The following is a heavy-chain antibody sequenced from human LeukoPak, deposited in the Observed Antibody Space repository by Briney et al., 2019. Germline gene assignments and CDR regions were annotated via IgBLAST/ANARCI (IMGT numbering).Heavy chain of an antibody. V-gene: IGHV4-39*01. CDR3: ARRNYDILTGFDY. J-gene: IGHJ4*02. CDR1: GGSISSSSYY. CDR2: IYYSGST. D-gene: IGHD3-9*01. Sequence: SETLSLTCTVSGGSISSSSYYGGWIRQPPGKGLEWIGSIYYSGSTYYNPSLKSRVTISVDTSKSQFSLNLSSVTAADTAVYYCARRNYDILTGFDYWGQGTLVTVSS.